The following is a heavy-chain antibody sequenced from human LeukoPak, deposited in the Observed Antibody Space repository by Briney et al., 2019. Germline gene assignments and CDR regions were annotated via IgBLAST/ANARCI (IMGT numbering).Heavy chain of an antibody. D-gene: IGHD2-15*01. Sequence: VSVKVSCKASGYTFTGYYMHWVRQAPGQGLEWMGWINPNSGGTNYAQKFQGRVTMTRDTSISTAYMELSRLRSDDTAVYYCARGGGRAIVVVVAGFDYWGQGTLVTVSS. CDR1: GYTFTGYY. CDR2: INPNSGGT. CDR3: ARGGGRAIVVVVAGFDY. V-gene: IGHV1-2*02. J-gene: IGHJ4*02.